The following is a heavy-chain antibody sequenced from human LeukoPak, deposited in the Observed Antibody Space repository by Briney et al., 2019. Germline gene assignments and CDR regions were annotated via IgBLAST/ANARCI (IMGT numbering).Heavy chain of an antibody. CDR3: ARDYSDRDGGYYTRAGYYYYYYMDV. CDR2: INPSGGST. J-gene: IGHJ6*03. D-gene: IGHD3-3*01. CDR1: GYTFTSYY. V-gene: IGHV1-46*01. Sequence: ASVKVSCKASGYTFTSYYMHWVRQAPGQGLEWMGIINPSGGSTSYAQKFQGRVTMTRDMSTSTVYMELSSLRSEDTAVYYCARDYSDRDGGYYTRAGYYYYYYMDVWGKGTTVTVSS.